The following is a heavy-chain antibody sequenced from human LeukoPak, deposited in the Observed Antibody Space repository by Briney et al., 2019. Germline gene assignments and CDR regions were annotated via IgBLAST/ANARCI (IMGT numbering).Heavy chain of an antibody. D-gene: IGHD2-8*02. Sequence: PSETLSLTCTVSGGSISSSSYQWGWIRQPPGRGLEWIGTIYFSGNTYYSPSLKSRLTISIDTSKNQFSLRLSSVTAADTAVYYCARRRVADTGHEFDYWGQGAPVTVSS. CDR3: ARRRVADTGHEFDY. V-gene: IGHV4-39*01. CDR2: IYFSGNT. J-gene: IGHJ4*02. CDR1: GGSISSSSYQ.